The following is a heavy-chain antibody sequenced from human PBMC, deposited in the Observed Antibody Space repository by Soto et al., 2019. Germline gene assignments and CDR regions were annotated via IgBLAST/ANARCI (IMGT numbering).Heavy chain of an antibody. J-gene: IGHJ4*02. D-gene: IGHD6-19*01. Sequence: NPSETLSLTCTVSGGSISSYYWSWIRQPPGKGLEWIGYIYYSGSTNYNPSLKSRVTISVDTSKNQFSLKLSSVTAADTAVYYCARDNRGWIDYWGQGTLVTVSS. V-gene: IGHV4-59*01. CDR3: ARDNRGWIDY. CDR1: GGSISSYY. CDR2: IYYSGST.